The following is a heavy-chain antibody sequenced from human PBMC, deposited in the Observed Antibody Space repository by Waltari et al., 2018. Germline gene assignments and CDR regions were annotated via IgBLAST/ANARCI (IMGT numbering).Heavy chain of an antibody. CDR1: GYTLSELS. CDR3: ATNYYESSGYAHDAFDI. J-gene: IGHJ3*02. V-gene: IGHV1-24*01. Sequence: QVQLVQSGADVKKPGASVKVSCKVSGYTLSELSMHWVRQAPGKGLEWLGGYVPQDGQRIHSQKFQGRVIMTEDTSTDTAFMDLSSLRSDDTAVYYCATNYYESSGYAHDAFDIWGQGTRVTVSS. CDR2: YVPQDGQR. D-gene: IGHD3-22*01.